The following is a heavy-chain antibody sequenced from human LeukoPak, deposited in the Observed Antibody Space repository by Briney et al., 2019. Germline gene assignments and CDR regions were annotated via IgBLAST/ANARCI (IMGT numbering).Heavy chain of an antibody. Sequence: SETLSLTCAVYGGSFSGYYWSWIRQPSGKGLEWIGEINHSGSTNYNPSLKSRVTISVDTSKNQFSLKLSSVTAADTAVYYWARAPLGGLGWLVHWRRYFDYWGQGTLVTVSS. CDR2: INHSGST. V-gene: IGHV4-34*01. J-gene: IGHJ4*02. D-gene: IGHD6-19*01. CDR3: ARAPLGGLGWLVHWRRYFDY. CDR1: GGSFSGYY.